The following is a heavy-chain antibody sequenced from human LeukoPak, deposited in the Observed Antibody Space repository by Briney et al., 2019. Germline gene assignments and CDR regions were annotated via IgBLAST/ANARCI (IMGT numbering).Heavy chain of an antibody. J-gene: IGHJ5*02. CDR3: ARVMPHIYGDYGTAQYNWFDH. D-gene: IGHD4-17*01. Sequence: GASVKVSCKASGYTFTSYGISWVRQAPGQGLEWMGWISAYNGNTNYAQKLQGRVTMTTDTSTSTAYMELRSLRSDDTAVYYCARVMPHIYGDYGTAQYNWFDHWGQGTLVTVSS. CDR1: GYTFTSYG. CDR2: ISAYNGNT. V-gene: IGHV1-18*01.